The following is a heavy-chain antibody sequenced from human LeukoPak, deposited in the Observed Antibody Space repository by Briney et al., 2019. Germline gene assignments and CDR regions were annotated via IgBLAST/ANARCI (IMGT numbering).Heavy chain of an antibody. D-gene: IGHD6-19*01. CDR1: GYSFPSYW. CDR2: IYPGDSDT. CDR3: ARLSGYSSGWYAACLDY. V-gene: IGHV5-51*01. J-gene: IGHJ4*02. Sequence: GESLKISCKGSGYSFPSYWIGWVRQMPGKGLEWMGIIYPGDSDTRYSPSFQGQVTISADKSISTAYLQWSSLKASDTAMYYCARLSGYSSGWYAACLDYWGQGTLVTVSS.